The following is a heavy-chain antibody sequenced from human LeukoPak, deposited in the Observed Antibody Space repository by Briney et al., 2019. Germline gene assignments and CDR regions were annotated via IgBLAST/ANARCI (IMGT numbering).Heavy chain of an antibody. CDR2: ISSSSSYI. Sequence: GGSLRLSCAASGFTFRSYSMNWVRQAPGKGLEWVSSISSSSSYIYYADSVKGRFTISRDNAKNSLYLQMNSLRAEDTAVYYCARDVLGAAAVDYWGQGTLVTVSS. CDR1: GFTFRSYS. V-gene: IGHV3-21*01. J-gene: IGHJ4*02. D-gene: IGHD6-13*01. CDR3: ARDVLGAAAVDY.